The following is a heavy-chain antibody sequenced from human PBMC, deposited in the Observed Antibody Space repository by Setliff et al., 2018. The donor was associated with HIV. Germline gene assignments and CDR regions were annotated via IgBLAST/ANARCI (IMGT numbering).Heavy chain of an antibody. J-gene: IGHJ5*02. D-gene: IGHD2-2*01. Sequence: ASVKVSCKASGYTFTNYAMHWVRQAPGQGLERMGWINAGNGNTKYSQKFQGRVTITRDTSASTAYMELSSLTSEDTAVYYCARGDVVVPAAIVVDWFDPWGQGTLVTVSS. CDR1: GYTFTNYA. CDR2: INAGNGNT. V-gene: IGHV1-3*01. CDR3: ARGDVVVPAAIVVDWFDP.